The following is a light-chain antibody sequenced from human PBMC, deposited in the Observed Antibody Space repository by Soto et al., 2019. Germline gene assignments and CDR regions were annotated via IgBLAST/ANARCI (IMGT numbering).Light chain of an antibody. CDR1: NSNLGAGYD. CDR3: QAYDYSLTAFV. J-gene: IGLJ3*02. CDR2: GNR. Sequence: QPVLTQPPSVSGAPGQRVTISCTGNNSNLGAGYDVHWYQQLPGAAPKLVIFGNRNRPSGVPERFSGSKSGTSASLAITGLRAEDEADYYCQAYDYSLTAFVFGGGTKLTVL. V-gene: IGLV1-40*01.